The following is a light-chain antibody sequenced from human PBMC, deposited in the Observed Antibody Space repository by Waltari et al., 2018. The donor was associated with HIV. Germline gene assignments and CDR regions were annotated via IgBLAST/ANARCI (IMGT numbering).Light chain of an antibody. CDR1: ARELGFSNF. V-gene: IGLV2-14*01. CDR3: TSYSYSHHFA. J-gene: IGLJ3*02. Sequence: QSVLPQPASVSGSPGPSISISCTGTARELGFSNFVSWYQHLPGKAPRLIMYRGTARASGISSRFSASKSGNTASLSISGLQLEDEGDYYCTSYSYSHHFAFGGGTTLTVL. CDR2: RGT.